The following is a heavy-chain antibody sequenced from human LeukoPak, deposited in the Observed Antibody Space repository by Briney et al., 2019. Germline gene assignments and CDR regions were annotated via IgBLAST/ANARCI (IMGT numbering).Heavy chain of an antibody. D-gene: IGHD3-10*01. CDR2: INPSGGST. J-gene: IGHJ6*03. Sequence: GASVKVSCKASGGTFSSYAISWVRQAPGQGLEWMGIINPSGGSTNYAQKFQGRVTMTRDTSTSTVYMELSSLRSEDTAVYYCARGPRITLVRGGQWYYHMDVWGKGTTVTISS. V-gene: IGHV1-46*01. CDR3: ARGPRITLVRGGQWYYHMDV. CDR1: GGTFSSYA.